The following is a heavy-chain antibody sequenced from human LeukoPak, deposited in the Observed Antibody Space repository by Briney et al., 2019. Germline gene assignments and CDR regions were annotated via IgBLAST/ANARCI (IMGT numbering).Heavy chain of an antibody. CDR2: IYYSGST. CDR3: ARHIVVVPAAIGGAWFDP. J-gene: IGHJ5*02. CDR1: GGSISSYY. V-gene: IGHV4-59*08. D-gene: IGHD2-2*02. Sequence: PSETLSLTCTVSGGSISSYYWSWIRQPSGKGLEWIGYIYYSGSTNYNPSLKSRVTISVDTTKNQFSLKLSSVTAADTAVYYCARHIVVVPAAIGGAWFDPWGQGTLVTVSS.